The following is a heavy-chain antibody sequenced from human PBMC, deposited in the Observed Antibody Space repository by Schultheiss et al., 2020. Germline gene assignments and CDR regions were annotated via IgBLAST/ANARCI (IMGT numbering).Heavy chain of an antibody. CDR3: ARSAIWFGELSHYFDY. V-gene: IGHV4-34*01. J-gene: IGHJ4*02. Sequence: TLSLTCAVYGGSFSGYYWSWIRQPPGKGLEWIGEINHSGSTNYNPSLKSRVTISVDTSKNQFSLKLSSVTAADTAVYYCARSAIWFGELSHYFDYWGQGTLVTVPS. D-gene: IGHD3-10*01. CDR1: GGSFSGYY. CDR2: INHSGST.